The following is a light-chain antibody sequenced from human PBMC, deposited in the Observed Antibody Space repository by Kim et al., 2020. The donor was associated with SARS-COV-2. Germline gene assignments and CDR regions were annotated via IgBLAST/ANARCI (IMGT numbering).Light chain of an antibody. V-gene: IGLV3-19*01. CDR3: HSRDSSANHLLV. CDR2: GTN. J-gene: IGLJ2*01. Sequence: LGQKVRITSKGDSLRRYYESGYQQKQSQDHGFVIHGTNIRQSGTPDRYAGSSSGNTASLTITGAQAEEEADYYCHSRDSSANHLLVFGGGTKLTVL. CDR1: SLRRYY.